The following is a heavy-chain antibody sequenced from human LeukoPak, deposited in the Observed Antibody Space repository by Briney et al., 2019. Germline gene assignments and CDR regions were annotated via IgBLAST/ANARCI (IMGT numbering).Heavy chain of an antibody. CDR3: ARDQDNWNYGEYYFDY. J-gene: IGHJ4*02. CDR1: GFTFSSYA. D-gene: IGHD1-7*01. Sequence: GGSLRLSCAASGFTFSSYAMHWVRQAPGKGLEYVSAISSNGGSTYYANSVKGRFTISRDNSKNTLYLQMGSLRAEDMAVYYCARDQDNWNYGEYYFDYWAREPWSPSPQ. V-gene: IGHV3-64*01. CDR2: ISSNGGST.